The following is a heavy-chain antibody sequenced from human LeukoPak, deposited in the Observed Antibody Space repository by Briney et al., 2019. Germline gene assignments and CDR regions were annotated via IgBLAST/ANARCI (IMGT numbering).Heavy chain of an antibody. CDR3: ARHYYDSSGSAYYFDY. D-gene: IGHD3-22*01. J-gene: IGHJ4*02. V-gene: IGHV4-39*01. Sequence: SETLSLTCTVSGGSISSSSSYWGWIRQPPGKGLEWIGSVRYSGKTYYNPSLKSRVTMSVYTSKNQFSLRLSSVTAADTAVYSCARHYYDSSGSAYYFDYWGQGTLVTVSS. CDR1: GGSISSSSSY. CDR2: VRYSGKT.